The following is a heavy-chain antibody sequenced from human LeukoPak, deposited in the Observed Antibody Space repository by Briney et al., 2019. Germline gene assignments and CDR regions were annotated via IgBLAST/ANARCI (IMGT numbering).Heavy chain of an antibody. Sequence: PSETLPLTCTVSGGSISSYYWSWIRQPPGRGLEWIGYIYYSGSTNYNPSLKSRVTISVDTSKNQFSLKLSSVTAADTAVYYCASATTVNSFDYWGQGTLVTVSS. J-gene: IGHJ4*02. V-gene: IGHV4-59*08. CDR2: IYYSGST. D-gene: IGHD4-17*01. CDR3: ASATTVNSFDY. CDR1: GGSISSYY.